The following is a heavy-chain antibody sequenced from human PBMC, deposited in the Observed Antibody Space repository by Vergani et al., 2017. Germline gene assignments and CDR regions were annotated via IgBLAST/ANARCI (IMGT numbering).Heavy chain of an antibody. Sequence: QLQLQESGPGLVKPSATLSLTCSVSGASIRSSNYYWGWIRQPPGKGLEWSASIYYSGSTYYNPSLKSRVTISVDTSKNQFSLKLSFVTAADTALYYCARDGSFRWFDPWGQGTLVTVSS. CDR1: GASIRSSNYY. CDR2: IYYSGST. D-gene: IGHD3-16*02. J-gene: IGHJ5*02. V-gene: IGHV4-39*02. CDR3: ARDGSFRWFDP.